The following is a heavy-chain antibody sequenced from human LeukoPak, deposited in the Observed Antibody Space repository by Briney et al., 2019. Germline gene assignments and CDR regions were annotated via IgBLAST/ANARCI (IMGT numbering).Heavy chain of an antibody. CDR2: ITTTGGST. D-gene: IGHD3-10*01. J-gene: IGHJ4*02. CDR1: GFTFSSYA. CDR3: SKSSGLHDY. Sequence: GGSLRLSCAASGFTFSSYAMTWVRQAPGKGLEWVSTITTTGGSTYYADSVKGRFTISRDNSKNTLYLQMNSLRAEDTAVYYCSKSSGLHDYWGQGTLVTVSS. V-gene: IGHV3-23*01.